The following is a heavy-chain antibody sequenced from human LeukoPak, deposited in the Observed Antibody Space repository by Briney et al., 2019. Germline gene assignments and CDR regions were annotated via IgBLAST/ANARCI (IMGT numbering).Heavy chain of an antibody. CDR1: GYTFTGYY. D-gene: IGHD2-2*01. J-gene: IGHJ4*02. Sequence: GASVKVSCKASGYTFTGYYMHWVRQAPGQGLEWMGWINPNSGGTNYAQKFQGRVTMTRDTSISTAYMELSRLRSDDTAVYYCARDLGLVFGSAKNAAGVVDYWGQGTLVTVSS. V-gene: IGHV1-2*02. CDR2: INPNSGGT. CDR3: ARDLGLVFGSAKNAAGVVDY.